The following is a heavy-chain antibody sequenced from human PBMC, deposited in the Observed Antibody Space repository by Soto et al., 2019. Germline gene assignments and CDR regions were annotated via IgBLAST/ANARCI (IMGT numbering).Heavy chain of an antibody. J-gene: IGHJ3*02. CDR2: IIPIFGTA. CDR3: ARDRSRDGYNYRAFDI. CDR1: GGTFSSYA. D-gene: IGHD5-12*01. V-gene: IGHV1-69*01. Sequence: QVQLVQSGAEVKKPGSSVKVSCKASGGTFSSYAISWVRQAPGQGLEWMGGIIPIFGTANYAQKFQGRVAITADESTSTAYMELSSLRSEDTAVYYCARDRSRDGYNYRAFDIWGQGTMVTVSS.